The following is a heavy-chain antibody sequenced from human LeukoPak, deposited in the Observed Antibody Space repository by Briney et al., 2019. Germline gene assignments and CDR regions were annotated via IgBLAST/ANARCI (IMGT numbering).Heavy chain of an antibody. D-gene: IGHD3-22*01. V-gene: IGHV3-11*01. Sequence: GGSLRLSCAASGFTFSDYYMSWIRQAPGKGLEWVSYISSSGSTIYYADSVKGRFTISRDNAKNSLYLQTNSLRAEDTAVYYCARAGPITMIGHHPKNWFDPWGQGTLVTVSS. CDR3: ARAGPITMIGHHPKNWFDP. CDR1: GFTFSDYY. J-gene: IGHJ5*02. CDR2: ISSSGSTI.